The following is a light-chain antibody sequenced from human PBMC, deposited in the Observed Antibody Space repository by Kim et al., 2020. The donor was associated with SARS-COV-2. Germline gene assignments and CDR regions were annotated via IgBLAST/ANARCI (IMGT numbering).Light chain of an antibody. J-gene: IGLJ2*01. CDR3: QVWDSTSHHVV. Sequence: APGETARITCEGNNMGTESVHWYQPRPGQAPTLIIYYNTDRPSGIPERISGSKSGNTATLTISRVEAGDEADYYCQVWDSTSHHVVFGGGTQLTVL. CDR1: NMGTES. V-gene: IGLV3-21*04. CDR2: YNT.